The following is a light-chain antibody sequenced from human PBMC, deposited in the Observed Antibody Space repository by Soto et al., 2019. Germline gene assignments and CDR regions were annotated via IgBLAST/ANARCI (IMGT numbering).Light chain of an antibody. Sequence: EIVLTQSPGTLSLSPGETATLSCRASQTIGSTYLAWYQHKPGQAPRLLIFGTSSRATGILDRFSGSGSGTDFTLTISRLEPEDFAVYYCQQYASSPLLTFGGGTRVEIK. CDR1: QTIGSTY. V-gene: IGKV3-20*01. J-gene: IGKJ4*01. CDR3: QQYASSPLLT. CDR2: GTS.